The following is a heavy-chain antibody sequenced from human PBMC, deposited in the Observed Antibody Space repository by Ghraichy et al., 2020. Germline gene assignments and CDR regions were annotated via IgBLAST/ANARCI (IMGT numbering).Heavy chain of an antibody. CDR1: GGSISSGSYY. J-gene: IGHJ4*02. D-gene: IGHD6-13*01. V-gene: IGHV4-61*02. CDR2: IYTSGST. Sequence: SETLSLTCTVSGGSISSGSYYWSWIRQPAGKGLEWIGRIYTSGSTNYNPSLKSRVTISVDTSKNQFSLKLSSVTAADTAVYYCARAEMYSSSWFDYWGQGTLVTVSS. CDR3: ARAEMYSSSWFDY.